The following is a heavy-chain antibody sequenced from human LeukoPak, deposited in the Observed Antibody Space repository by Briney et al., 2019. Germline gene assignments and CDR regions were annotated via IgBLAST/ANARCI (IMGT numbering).Heavy chain of an antibody. CDR1: GYSFTTYW. J-gene: IGHJ4*02. D-gene: IGHD3-16*01. Sequence: GESLKISCKGSGYSFTTYWIDWVRQMPGRGLEWMGIIYPDDSDTRYSPSFQGQVTISADKSISTTYLQWSSLKASDTAMYYCARPNAWGPVTPQAYIDYWGQGTLVTVSS. V-gene: IGHV5-51*01. CDR3: ARPNAWGPVTPQAYIDY. CDR2: IYPDDSDT.